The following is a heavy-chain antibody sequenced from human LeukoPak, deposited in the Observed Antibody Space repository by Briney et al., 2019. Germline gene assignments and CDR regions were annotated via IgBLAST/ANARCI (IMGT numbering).Heavy chain of an antibody. CDR2: IYYSGST. V-gene: IGHV4-61*01. CDR3: ARDKGSSWYGMDV. J-gene: IGHJ6*04. CDR1: GGSISSSSYY. Sequence: SETLSLTCTASGGSISSSSYYWGWIRQPPGKGLEWIGYIYYSGSTNYNPSLKSRVTISVDTSKNQFSLKLSSVTAADTAVCYCARDKGSSWYGMDVWGKGTTVTISS. D-gene: IGHD6-13*01.